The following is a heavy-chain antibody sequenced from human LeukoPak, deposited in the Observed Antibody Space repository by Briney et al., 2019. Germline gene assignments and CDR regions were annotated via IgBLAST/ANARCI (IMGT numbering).Heavy chain of an antibody. Sequence: SVKVSCKASGYTFTSYGVSWVRQAPGQGLEWMGRIIPVLNITNYAQKFQGRVTITADTSTSTAYMELSSLRSEETAVYYCARDQGLTAPPPYGLDVWGQGTTVTVSS. CDR2: IIPVLNIT. D-gene: IGHD5-18*01. CDR1: GYTFTSYG. V-gene: IGHV1-69*04. CDR3: ARDQGLTAPPPYGLDV. J-gene: IGHJ6*02.